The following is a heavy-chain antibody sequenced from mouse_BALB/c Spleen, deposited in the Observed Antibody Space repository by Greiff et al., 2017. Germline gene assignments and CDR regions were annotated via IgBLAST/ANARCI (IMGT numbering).Heavy chain of an antibody. J-gene: IGHJ2*01. V-gene: IGHV1-87*01. Sequence: QVQLKQSGAELARPGASVKLSCKASGYTFTSYWMQWVKQRPGQGLEWIGAIYPGDGDTRYTQKFKGKATLTADKSSSTAYMQLSSLASEDSAVYYCARGPDYWGQGTTLTVSS. CDR3: ARGPDY. CDR2: IYPGDGDT. CDR1: GYTFTSYW.